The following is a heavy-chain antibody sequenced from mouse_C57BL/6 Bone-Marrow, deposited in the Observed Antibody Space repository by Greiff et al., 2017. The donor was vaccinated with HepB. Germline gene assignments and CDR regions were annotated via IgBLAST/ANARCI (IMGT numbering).Heavy chain of an antibody. CDR2: ISSGGSYT. CDR3: ARRGKDY. CDR1: GFTFSSYG. V-gene: IGHV5-6*01. Sequence: EVQLQESGGDLVKPGGSLKLSCAASGFTFSSYGMSWVRQTPDKRLEWVATISSGGSYTYYPDSVKGRFTISRDNAKNTLYLQMSSLKSEDTAMYYCARRGKDYWGQGTTLTVSS. J-gene: IGHJ2*01.